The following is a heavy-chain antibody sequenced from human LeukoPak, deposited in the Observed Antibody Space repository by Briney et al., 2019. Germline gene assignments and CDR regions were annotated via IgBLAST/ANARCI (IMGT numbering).Heavy chain of an antibody. CDR1: GGSISSGGYY. D-gene: IGHD4-17*01. CDR3: ARDKGTTVTKNWFDP. Sequence: SQTLSLTCTVSGGSISSGGYYWSWIRQHPGKGLEWIGHIYYSGSTYYNPSLKSRVTISVDTSKNQFSLKLSSVTAADTAVYYCARDKGTTVTKNWFDPWGQGTLVTVSS. CDR2: IYYSGST. V-gene: IGHV4-31*03. J-gene: IGHJ5*02.